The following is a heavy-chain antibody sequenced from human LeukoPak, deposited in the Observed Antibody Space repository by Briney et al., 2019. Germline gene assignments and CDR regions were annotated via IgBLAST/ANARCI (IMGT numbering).Heavy chain of an antibody. J-gene: IGHJ6*02. CDR1: GGTFISYT. Sequence: ASVKVSCKASGGTFISYTISWVRQAPGPGLEWMGRIIPILGIANYAQKFQGRVTITADKSTSTAYMELSSLRSEDTAVYYCAYCTNGVCYRGGVYGMDVWGQGTTVTVSS. CDR2: IIPILGIA. CDR3: AYCTNGVCYRGGVYGMDV. V-gene: IGHV1-69*02. D-gene: IGHD2-8*01.